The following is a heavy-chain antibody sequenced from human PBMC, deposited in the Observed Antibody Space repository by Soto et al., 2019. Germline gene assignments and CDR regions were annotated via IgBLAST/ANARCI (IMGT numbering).Heavy chain of an antibody. J-gene: IGHJ6*02. CDR3: NRDQVVAAAGIYYYYYYRMDV. V-gene: IGHV3-49*03. CDR1: GFTFGDYA. CDR2: IRSKAYGGTT. Sequence: GGSLRLSCTASGFTFGDYAMSWFRQAPGKGLEWVGFIRSKAYGGTTEYAASVKGRFTISRDDSKSIAYLQMNSLKTEDTAVYYCNRDQVVAAAGIYYYYYYRMDVWGQGTTVTVSS. D-gene: IGHD6-13*01.